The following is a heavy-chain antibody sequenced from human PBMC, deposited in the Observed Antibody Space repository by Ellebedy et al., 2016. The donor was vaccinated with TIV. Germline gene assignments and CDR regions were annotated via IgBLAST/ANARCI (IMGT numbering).Heavy chain of an antibody. CDR3: ARDQDYSFDY. J-gene: IGHJ4*02. CDR1: GFAFNSYS. Sequence: PGGSLRLSCAASGFAFNSYSVNWVRQAPGKGLHWLSYINTDSSTIDYADSVKGRFTISRDNAKNSLHLQINSLRAEDTAVYYCARDQDYSFDYWGQGTLVTVSS. D-gene: IGHD3/OR15-3a*01. V-gene: IGHV3-48*04. CDR2: INTDSSTI.